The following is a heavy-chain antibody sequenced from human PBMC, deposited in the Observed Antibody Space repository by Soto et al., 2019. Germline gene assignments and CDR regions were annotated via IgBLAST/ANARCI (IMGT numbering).Heavy chain of an antibody. CDR2: ITPFYGRT. J-gene: IGHJ6*02. D-gene: IGHD3-10*01. CDR3: VRYPLFRGDVRGMGV. CDR1: GGTFIDYA. Sequence: QVQLVQSGAEVKKPGSSVKVSCRASGGTFIDYAIGWVRQAPGQGLEWMGGITPFYGRTNYAQSFQDAVTITADTFMSEVYMELSSLKSEDTAVYYCVRYPLFRGDVRGMGVWGQGTTISVSS. V-gene: IGHV1-69*06.